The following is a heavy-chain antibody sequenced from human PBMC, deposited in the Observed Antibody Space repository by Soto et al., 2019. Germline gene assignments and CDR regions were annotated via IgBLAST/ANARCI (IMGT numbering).Heavy chain of an antibody. CDR1: GCTFTRYW. V-gene: IGHV5-51*01. D-gene: IGHD3-10*01. Sequence: GESLKISGTVSGCTFTRYWIGWVRQMPGKGLEWMGIIYPGDSDTRYSPSFQGQVTISADQSISTAYLQWSSLKASDTAIYYCARQGSQTGKFYYYGLDVWGQGTTVTVSS. J-gene: IGHJ6*02. CDR2: IYPGDSDT. CDR3: ARQGSQTGKFYYYGLDV.